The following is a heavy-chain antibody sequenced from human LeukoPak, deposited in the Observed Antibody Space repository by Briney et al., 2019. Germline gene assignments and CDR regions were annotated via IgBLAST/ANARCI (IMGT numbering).Heavy chain of an antibody. V-gene: IGHV3-21*01. D-gene: IGHD4-17*01. CDR2: ISSSSSYI. CDR1: GFTFSSYS. J-gene: IGHJ4*02. Sequence: SGGSLRLSCAASGFTFSSYSMTWVRQAPGKGLEWVSSISSSSSYIYYADSVKGRFTISRDNAKNSLYLQMNSLRAEDTAVYYCARDPPYGDYAFGLDYWGQGTLVTVSS. CDR3: ARDPPYGDYAFGLDY.